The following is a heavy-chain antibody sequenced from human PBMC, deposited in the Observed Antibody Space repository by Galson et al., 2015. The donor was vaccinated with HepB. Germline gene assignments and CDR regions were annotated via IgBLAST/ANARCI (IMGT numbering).Heavy chain of an antibody. Sequence: SLRLSCAASGFTFSGSAMHWVRQASGEGLEWVGRIRSKANSYATAYAASVKGRFTISRDDSKNTAYLQMNSLKTEDTAVYYCTRLPIAVAGTRYYYYYGMDVWGQGTTVTVSS. CDR3: TRLPIAVAGTRYYYYYGMDV. J-gene: IGHJ6*02. CDR1: GFTFSGSA. D-gene: IGHD6-19*01. V-gene: IGHV3-73*01. CDR2: IRSKANSYAT.